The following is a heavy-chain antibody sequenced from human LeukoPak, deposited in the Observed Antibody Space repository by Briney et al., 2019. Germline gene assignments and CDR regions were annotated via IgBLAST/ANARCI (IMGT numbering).Heavy chain of an antibody. CDR3: ARVRGGYYFDY. CDR1: GFTFSSYA. D-gene: IGHD5-24*01. V-gene: IGHV3-7*04. J-gene: IGHJ4*02. CDR2: TNQAGTEK. Sequence: GSLRLSCAASGFTFSSYAMNWVRQAPGKGLEWVANTNQAGTEKYYVDSVKGRFTISRDNAKNSLFLQMNSLRAEDTAVYFCARVRGGYYFDYWGQGTLVTVSS.